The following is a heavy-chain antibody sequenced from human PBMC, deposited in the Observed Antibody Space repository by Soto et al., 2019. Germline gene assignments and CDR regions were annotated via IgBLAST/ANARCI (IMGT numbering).Heavy chain of an antibody. J-gene: IGHJ6*04. D-gene: IGHD2-2*01. Sequence: QVQLVQSGAEVKKPGSSVNVSCKASGGTFSSYAISWVRQAPGQGLEWMGGIIPIPGTANYAQKFQGRVTITADESSSTAYMYVSSLRSEVTSVYYCARAQGSSTSLEIYYYYYYGMAVWGEWTTVTVSS. CDR2: IIPIPGTA. V-gene: IGHV1-69*01. CDR1: GGTFSSYA. CDR3: ARAQGSSTSLEIYYYYYYGMAV.